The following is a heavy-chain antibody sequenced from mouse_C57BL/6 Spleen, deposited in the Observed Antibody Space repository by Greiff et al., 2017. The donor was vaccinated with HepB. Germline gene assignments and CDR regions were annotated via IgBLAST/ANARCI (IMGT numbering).Heavy chain of an antibody. CDR2: IDPSDSYT. CDR3: AYGNPYWYFDV. CDR1: GYTFTSYW. Sequence: VKLQQPGAELVMPGASVKLSCKASGYTFTSYWMHWVKQRPGQGLEWIGEIDPSDSYTNYNQKFKGKSTLTVDKSSSTAYMQLSSLTSEDSAVYYCAYGNPYWYFDVWGTGTTVTVSS. D-gene: IGHD2-1*01. J-gene: IGHJ1*03. V-gene: IGHV1-69*01.